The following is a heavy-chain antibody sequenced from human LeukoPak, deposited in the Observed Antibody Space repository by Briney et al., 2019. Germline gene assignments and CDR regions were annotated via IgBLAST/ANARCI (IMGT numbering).Heavy chain of an antibody. J-gene: IGHJ3*02. CDR1: GFTFSSYE. V-gene: IGHV3-48*03. D-gene: IGHD6-6*01. CDR3: ARDSPSDAFDI. CDR2: ISSSGSTI. Sequence: TGGSLRLSCAASGFTFSSYEMNWVRQAPGKGLEWISYISSSGSTIYYADSVKGRFTISRDNAKNSLYLQMYSLRAEDTAVYYCARDSPSDAFDIWGQGTMVTVSS.